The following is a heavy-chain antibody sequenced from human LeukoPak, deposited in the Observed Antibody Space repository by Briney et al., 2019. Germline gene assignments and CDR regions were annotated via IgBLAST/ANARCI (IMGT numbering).Heavy chain of an antibody. J-gene: IGHJ4*02. Sequence: GGSLRLSCAASGFTFSSYAMHWVRQALGKGLEWVSYISTSSSTIYYADSVKGRFTISRDNAKNSLYLQMNSLRAEDTAVYYCARDYYDSSGYYHGGYWGQGTLVTVSS. V-gene: IGHV3-48*01. CDR2: ISTSSSTI. CDR3: ARDYYDSSGYYHGGY. CDR1: GFTFSSYA. D-gene: IGHD3-22*01.